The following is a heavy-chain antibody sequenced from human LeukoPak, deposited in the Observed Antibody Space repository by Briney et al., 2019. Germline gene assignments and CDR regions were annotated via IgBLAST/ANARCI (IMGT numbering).Heavy chain of an antibody. D-gene: IGHD2-2*01. Sequence: ASVKVSCKASGYTFTAYYIHWVRQAPGEGLEWMGLINPDNGGTKFAQKFQGTVTMTRDTSINTAYLELNRLRSDDTAVYFCARGTLRGSSSAVVPTAIWGQGTLVTVSP. CDR2: INPDNGGT. V-gene: IGHV1-2*02. J-gene: IGHJ4*02. CDR3: ARGTLRGSSSAVVPTAI. CDR1: GYTFTAYY.